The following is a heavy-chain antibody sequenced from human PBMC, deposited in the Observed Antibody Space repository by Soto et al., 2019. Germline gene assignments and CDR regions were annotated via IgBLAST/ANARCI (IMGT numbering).Heavy chain of an antibody. CDR3: AKGKAIVVVVAASDY. CDR1: GFTFSSYA. CDR2: ISGSGGST. Sequence: GGSLRLSCAASGFTFSSYAMSWVRQAPGKGLEWVSAISGSGGSTYYADSVKGRFTISRDNSKNTLYLQMNSLRAEDTAVYYCAKGKAIVVVVAASDYWGQGTLVTVSS. D-gene: IGHD2-15*01. J-gene: IGHJ4*02. V-gene: IGHV3-23*01.